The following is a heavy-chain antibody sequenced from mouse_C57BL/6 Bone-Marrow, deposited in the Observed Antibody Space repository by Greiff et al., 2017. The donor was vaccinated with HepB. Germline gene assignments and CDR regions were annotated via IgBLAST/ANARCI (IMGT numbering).Heavy chain of an antibody. V-gene: IGHV8-12*01. CDR2: IYWDDDK. CDR1: GFSLSTSGMG. Sequence: QVTLKESGPGILQSSQTLSLTCSFSGFSLSTSGMGVSWIRQPSGKGLEWLAHIYWDDDKRYNPSLKSRLTISKDTSRNQVFLKITSVDTADTATYYWARRASYYSNYGYWYFDVWGTGTTVTVSS. CDR3: ARRASYYSNYGYWYFDV. D-gene: IGHD2-5*01. J-gene: IGHJ1*03.